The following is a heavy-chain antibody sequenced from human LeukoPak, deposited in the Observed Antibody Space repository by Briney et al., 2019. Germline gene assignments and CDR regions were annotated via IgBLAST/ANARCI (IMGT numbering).Heavy chain of an antibody. D-gene: IGHD3-22*01. CDR3: ARETKMAYYYNSSGLDC. V-gene: IGHV4-59*01. CDR2: IYYSGST. J-gene: IGHJ4*02. Sequence: SETLSLTCTVSGGSISSYQWSWIRQPPGKGREGIGYIYYSGSTNYNPSLKSRVTISVDTSKNQLSLKLSSVTAADTAVYYCARETKMAYYYNSSGLDCWGQGTLVTVSS. CDR1: GGSISSYQ.